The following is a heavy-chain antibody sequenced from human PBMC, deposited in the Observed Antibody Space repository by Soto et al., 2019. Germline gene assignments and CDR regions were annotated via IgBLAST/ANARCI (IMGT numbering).Heavy chain of an antibody. D-gene: IGHD2-8*01. V-gene: IGHV4-4*02. Sequence: PSETLSLTCAVSGASISSTDWWSWVRQPPGKGLEWLGEIYHCGSTYYNPSLRSRVAISVDTSHNLFSLALTSVTAADTGVYYCAIPDAGDFHYWGQGALVTVSS. CDR3: AIPDAGDFHY. J-gene: IGHJ4*02. CDR2: IYHCGST. CDR1: GASISSTDW.